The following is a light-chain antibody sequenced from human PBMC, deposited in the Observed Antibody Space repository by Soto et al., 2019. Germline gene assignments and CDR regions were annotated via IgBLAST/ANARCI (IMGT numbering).Light chain of an antibody. Sequence: DTQLTQSPSFLSASVGDRVTITCRASQGISTYLAWYQQKPGKAPKLLIYAASTLQSGVPSSFSGSGSGTEFTLTISSLQPEDFATYYCQQLNSYPITFGQGTRLEIK. CDR2: AAS. V-gene: IGKV1-9*01. J-gene: IGKJ5*01. CDR1: QGISTY. CDR3: QQLNSYPIT.